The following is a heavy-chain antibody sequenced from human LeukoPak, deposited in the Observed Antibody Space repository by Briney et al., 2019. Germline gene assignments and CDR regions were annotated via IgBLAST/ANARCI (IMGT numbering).Heavy chain of an antibody. V-gene: IGHV3-11*01. Sequence: GGSLSLLCAASGYTCSDYHILWLRQAPGKGLEWVSYISSSGSTIYYADSVKGRFTISSDNAKNSLYLQMNSLRAEDTAVYYCARDEQRGMDPSYYLYYCGQGTLVTVSS. D-gene: IGHD6-13*01. J-gene: IGHJ4*02. CDR3: ARDEQRGMDPSYYLYY. CDR2: ISSSGSTI. CDR1: GYTCSDYH.